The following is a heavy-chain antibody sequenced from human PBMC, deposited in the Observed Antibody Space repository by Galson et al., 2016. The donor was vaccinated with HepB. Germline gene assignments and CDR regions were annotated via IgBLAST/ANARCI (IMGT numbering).Heavy chain of an antibody. CDR2: ITSSSTI. CDR3: ARESYHGGNSLDQYYFDY. V-gene: IGHV3-48*02. Sequence: SLRLSCAVSGFTFSSYSMDWVRQAPGEGLEWVSYITSSSTIYYADSVTGRFTISRDNAKNSLYLQMNSLRDEDTAVYYCARESYHGGNSLDQYYFDYWGQGTLVTVSS. CDR1: GFTFSSYS. J-gene: IGHJ4*02. D-gene: IGHD4-23*01.